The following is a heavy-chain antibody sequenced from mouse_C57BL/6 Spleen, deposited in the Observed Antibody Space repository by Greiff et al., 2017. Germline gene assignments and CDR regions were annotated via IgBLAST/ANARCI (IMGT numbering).Heavy chain of an antibody. Sequence: EVKLQESGPGLVKPSQSLSLTCSVTGYSITSGYYWNWIRQFPGNKLEWMGYISYDGSNNYNPSLKNRISITRDTSKNQFFLKLNSVTTEDTATYYCARGDDGYGYFDYWGQGTTLTVSS. CDR2: ISYDGSN. J-gene: IGHJ2*01. D-gene: IGHD2-3*01. CDR3: ARGDDGYGYFDY. V-gene: IGHV3-6*01. CDR1: GYSITSGYY.